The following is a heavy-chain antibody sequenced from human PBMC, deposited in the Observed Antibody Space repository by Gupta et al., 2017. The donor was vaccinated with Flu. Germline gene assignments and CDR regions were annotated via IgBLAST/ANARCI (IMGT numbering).Heavy chain of an antibody. J-gene: IGHJ4*02. D-gene: IGHD6-19*01. CDR2: ITSSSEGAAT. Sequence: AGVTGDRQAPGGGLEWLGHITSSSEGAATDYAEAGGERFTISRDDSRNVVYLQMKRLKSEDTGVYYCTTPPGCDAVAPVDFGGRGTRVTVCS. CDR3: TTPPGCDAVAPVDF. CDR1: AG. V-gene: IGHV3-15*01.